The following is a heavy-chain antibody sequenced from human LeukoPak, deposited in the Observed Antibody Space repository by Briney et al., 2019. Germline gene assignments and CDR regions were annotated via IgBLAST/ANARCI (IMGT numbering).Heavy chain of an antibody. V-gene: IGHV3-13*01. CDR3: ARALSDFWSGYYTPLYYFDY. Sequence: PGGSLRLSCAASGFTFSSYDMHWVRQATGKGLEWVSAIGTAGDTYYPGSVKGRFTISRENAKNSLYLQMNSLRAEDTAVYYCARALSDFWSGYYTPLYYFDYWGQGTLVTVSS. CDR1: GFTFSSYD. J-gene: IGHJ4*02. CDR2: IGTAGDT. D-gene: IGHD3-3*01.